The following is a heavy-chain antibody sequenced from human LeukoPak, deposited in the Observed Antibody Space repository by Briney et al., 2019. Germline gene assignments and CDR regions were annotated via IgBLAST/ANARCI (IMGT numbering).Heavy chain of an antibody. CDR2: FDPEDGET. CDR3: ARYEAVAGKVNY. Sequence: ASVKVSCKVSGYTLTELSMHWVRQAPGKGLEWMGGFDPEDGETIYAQKLQGRVTMTTDTSTSTAYMELRSLRSDDTAVYYCARYEAVAGKVNYWGQGTLVTVSS. V-gene: IGHV1-24*01. D-gene: IGHD6-19*01. J-gene: IGHJ4*02. CDR1: GYTLTELS.